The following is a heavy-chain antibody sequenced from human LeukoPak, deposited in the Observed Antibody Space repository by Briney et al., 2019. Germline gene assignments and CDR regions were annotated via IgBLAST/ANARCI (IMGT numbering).Heavy chain of an antibody. V-gene: IGHV3-7*03. Sequence: PGGSLRLSCAVSGMTFSNYWMSWFRQTPGKGLEWVAPINQDESEKYYLDSVKGRFTISRDNAKNSLYLQMHSLTAEDTALYYCARYCTFRTCSGTKFDSWGPGTLVTVSS. CDR3: ARYCTFRTCSGTKFDS. J-gene: IGHJ4*02. CDR1: GMTFSNYW. D-gene: IGHD1-1*01. CDR2: INQDESEK.